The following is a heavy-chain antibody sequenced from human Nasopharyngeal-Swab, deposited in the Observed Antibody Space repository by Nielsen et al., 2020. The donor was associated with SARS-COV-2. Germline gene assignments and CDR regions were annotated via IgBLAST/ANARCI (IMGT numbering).Heavy chain of an antibody. CDR2: IIPIFGTA. D-gene: IGHD3-9*01. V-gene: IGHV1-69*13. Sequence: VKVSCTASGGTFSSYAISWVRQTPRQGLEWMGGIIPIFGTANYAQKFQCRVTITADESTSTAYMELSSLRSEDTAVYYCASGNYDILTGYYEEPYYFDYWGQGTLVTVSS. CDR3: ASGNYDILTGYYEEPYYFDY. CDR1: GGTFSSYA. J-gene: IGHJ4*02.